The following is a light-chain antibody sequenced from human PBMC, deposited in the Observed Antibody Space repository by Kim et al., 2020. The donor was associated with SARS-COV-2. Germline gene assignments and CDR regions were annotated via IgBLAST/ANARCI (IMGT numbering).Light chain of an antibody. V-gene: IGLV4-69*02. Sequence: ASVKLTCTLSGGHSTYAIAWHQQQPDKGPRFLMRLNGDGSHTKGDGIPDRFSGSSSGAARYLTISGLQSEDEADYYCQTWGTRMQVFGGGTQLTVL. J-gene: IGLJ3*02. CDR2: LNGDGSH. CDR3: QTWGTRMQV. CDR1: GGHSTYA.